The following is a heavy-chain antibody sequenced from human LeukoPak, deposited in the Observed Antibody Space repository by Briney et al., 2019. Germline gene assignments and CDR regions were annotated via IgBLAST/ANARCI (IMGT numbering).Heavy chain of an antibody. Sequence: SGGSLRLSCTASGFTFGDYAMSWVRQAPGKGLEWVGFIRSKAYGGTTEYAASVKGRFTISRDDSKSIAYLQMNSLKTEDTAVYYCTRALFVVVPAASHYWGQGTLVTVSS. V-gene: IGHV3-49*04. CDR2: IRSKAYGGTT. J-gene: IGHJ4*02. D-gene: IGHD2-2*01. CDR1: GFTFGDYA. CDR3: TRALFVVVPAASHY.